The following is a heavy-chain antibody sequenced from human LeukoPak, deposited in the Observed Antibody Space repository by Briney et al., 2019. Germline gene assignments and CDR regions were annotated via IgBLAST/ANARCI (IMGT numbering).Heavy chain of an antibody. CDR2: ISGTSNYI. CDR3: ATQGKHGYSYGPFDP. V-gene: IGHV3-21*01. CDR1: GFTFSSYS. Sequence: PGGSLRLSCAASGFTFSSYSMDWVRQAPGKGLEWVSSISGTSNYILYADSVKGRFTISRDNTKNSLYLQMNSLRAEDTAVYYCATQGKHGYSYGPFDPWGQGSLVTASS. J-gene: IGHJ5*02. D-gene: IGHD5-18*01.